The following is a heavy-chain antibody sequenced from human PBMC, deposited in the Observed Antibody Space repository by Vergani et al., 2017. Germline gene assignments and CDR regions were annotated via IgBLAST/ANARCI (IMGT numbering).Heavy chain of an antibody. J-gene: IGHJ4*02. CDR2: IIPIFGTA. Sequence: QVQLVQSGAEVKKLGSSVQVSCKAFGATFSSYAISWVRQAPGQGIEWMGRIIPIFGTANYAQKFQGRVTITADESTSTAYMELSGLRSEETAVYYCATEPRYSSGWYDYWGQGTLVTVSS. V-gene: IGHV1-69*13. CDR1: GATFSSYA. D-gene: IGHD6-19*01. CDR3: ATEPRYSSGWYDY.